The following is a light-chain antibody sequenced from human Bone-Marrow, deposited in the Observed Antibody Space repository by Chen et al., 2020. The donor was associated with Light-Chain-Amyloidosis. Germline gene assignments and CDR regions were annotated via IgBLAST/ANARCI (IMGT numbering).Light chain of an antibody. CDR2: DDS. V-gene: IGLV3-21*02. Sequence: SYVLTQPSSVSMAPGQTATIACGGNNIGSTSVHWYQQTPGQAPLLVVYDDSDRPSGLPERSAGSNAGNAATLTISMVEDGDEADYYCQVWDRSSDRPVFGGGTKLTVL. J-gene: IGLJ3*02. CDR1: NIGSTS. CDR3: QVWDRSSDRPV.